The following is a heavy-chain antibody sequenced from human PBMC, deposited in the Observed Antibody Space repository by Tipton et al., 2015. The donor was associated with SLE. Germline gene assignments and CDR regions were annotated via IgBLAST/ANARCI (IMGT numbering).Heavy chain of an antibody. J-gene: IGHJ4*02. D-gene: IGHD5-24*01. V-gene: IGHV1-8*02. CDR2: MNPNSRNT. CDR1: GGTFSSYA. CDR3: ARGRGTRDTGYSFDY. Sequence: QSGAEVKKPGSSVKVSCKASGGTFSSYAISWVRQAPGQGLEWMGWMNPNSRNTGYAQKFQGRVTMTRNTSIGTAYMELSSLRSEDTAVYYCARGRGTRDTGYSFDYWGQGTLVTVSS.